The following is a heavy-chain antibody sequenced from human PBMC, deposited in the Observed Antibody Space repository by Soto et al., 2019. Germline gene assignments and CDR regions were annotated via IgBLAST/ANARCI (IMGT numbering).Heavy chain of an antibody. CDR2: IYYSGST. D-gene: IGHD6-13*01. CDR1: GGSISSGGYY. Sequence: SETLSLTCTVSGGSISSGGYYWSWIRQHPGKGLEWIGYIYYSGSTYYNPSLKSRVTISVDTSKNQFSLKLSSVTAADTAVYYCARGNRMEQEQKGPIDYWGQGTLVTVSS. CDR3: ARGNRMEQEQKGPIDY. V-gene: IGHV4-31*03. J-gene: IGHJ4*02.